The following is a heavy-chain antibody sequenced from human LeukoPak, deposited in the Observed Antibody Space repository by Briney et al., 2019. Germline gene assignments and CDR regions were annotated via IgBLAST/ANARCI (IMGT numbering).Heavy chain of an antibody. CDR2: ISSSDSSTI. J-gene: IGHJ4*02. CDR1: GFTFSSYE. Sequence: GSLRLSCAASGFTFSSYEMNWVRQAPGKGLEWVSYISSSDSSTIYYADSVKGRFTISRDNSKNTLYLQMNSLRAEDTAVYYCARGYSSSSWSLFDYWGQGTLVTVSS. CDR3: ARGYSSSSWSLFDY. D-gene: IGHD6-6*01. V-gene: IGHV3-48*03.